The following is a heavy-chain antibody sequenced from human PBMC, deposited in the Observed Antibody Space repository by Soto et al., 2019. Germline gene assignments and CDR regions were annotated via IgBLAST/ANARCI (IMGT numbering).Heavy chain of an antibody. J-gene: IGHJ6*02. CDR1: GLIFSDYH. V-gene: IGHV3-72*01. CDR2: IRRKANSYTT. Sequence: EVQLVESGGGLVQPGGSLRLSCAASGLIFSDYHMDWVRQAPGKGWEWVGRIRRKANSYTTEYAASGKGRFTISRDDSKNSLYLQMNSLKSEDTAVYYCAMLGGWSGGSSGMDVWGQGTTVTVSS. CDR3: AMLGGWSGGSSGMDV. D-gene: IGHD6-19*01.